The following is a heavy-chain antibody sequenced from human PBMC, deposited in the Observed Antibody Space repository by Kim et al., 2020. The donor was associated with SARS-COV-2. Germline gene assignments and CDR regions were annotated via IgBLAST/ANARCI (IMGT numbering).Heavy chain of an antibody. J-gene: IGHJ3*02. CDR2: INTNTGNP. Sequence: ASVKVSCKASGYTFTSYAMNWVRQAPGQGLEWMGWINTNTGNPTYAQGFTGRFVFSLDTSVSTAYLQISSLKAEDTAVYYCARGGPYYYGSGSYYPDAFDIWGQGTIVTVSS. CDR1: GYTFTSYA. D-gene: IGHD3-10*01. V-gene: IGHV7-4-1*02. CDR3: ARGGPYYYGSGSYYPDAFDI.